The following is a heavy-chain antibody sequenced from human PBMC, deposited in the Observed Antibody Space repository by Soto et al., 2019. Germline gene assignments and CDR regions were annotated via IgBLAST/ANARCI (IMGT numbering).Heavy chain of an antibody. CDR1: GGSISSGGYY. Sequence: SETLSLTCTVSGGSISSGGYYWSWIRQPPGKGLEWIGEINHSGSTNYNPSLKSRVTISVDTSKNQFSLKLSSVTAADTAVYYCARVRLFGVAKTRDYWGQGTLVTVSS. V-gene: IGHV4-39*07. CDR3: ARVRLFGVAKTRDY. D-gene: IGHD3-3*01. CDR2: INHSGST. J-gene: IGHJ4*02.